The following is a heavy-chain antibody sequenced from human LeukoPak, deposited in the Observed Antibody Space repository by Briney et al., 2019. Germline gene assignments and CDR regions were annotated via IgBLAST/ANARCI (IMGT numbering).Heavy chain of an antibody. Sequence: GGSLRLSCAASGFTFSSYSMNRVRQAPGKGLEWVSYISSSSSTIQYADSVKGRFTISRDNAKDSLYLQMNSLRAEDTAVYFCARSVFQGAFDIWGQGTLVTVSS. J-gene: IGHJ3*02. CDR1: GFTFSSYS. CDR2: ISSSSSTI. V-gene: IGHV3-48*01. CDR3: ARSVFQGAFDI. D-gene: IGHD5/OR15-5a*01.